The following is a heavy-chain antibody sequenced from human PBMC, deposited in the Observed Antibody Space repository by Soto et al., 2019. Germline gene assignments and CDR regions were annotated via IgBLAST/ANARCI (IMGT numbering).Heavy chain of an antibody. CDR3: AGGQYYFDY. CDR2: ISYDGSNK. D-gene: IGHD2-15*01. J-gene: IGHJ4*02. Sequence: QVQLVESGGGVVQPGRSLRLSCAASGFPFSSYGMHWVRQAPGKGLEWVAHISYDGSNKHYTDSVKGRFTISRDNSKNMLYLQMSSLRVEDTAVYYCAGGQYYFDYCGQGTRVSVSS. V-gene: IGHV3-30*03. CDR1: GFPFSSYG.